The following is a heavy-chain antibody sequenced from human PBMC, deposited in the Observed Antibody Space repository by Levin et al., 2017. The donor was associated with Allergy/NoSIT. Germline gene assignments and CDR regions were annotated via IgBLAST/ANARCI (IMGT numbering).Heavy chain of an antibody. CDR3: ATDSSTWYFLY. V-gene: IGHV1-24*01. CDR2: FDPEDGET. CDR1: GYTLTELS. Sequence: GESLKISCKVSGYTLTELSMHWVRQAPGKGLEWMGGFDPEDGETIYAQKFQGRVSMTEDTSTDTAYMELSSLRSEDTAVYYCATDSSTWYFLYWGQGTLVTVSS. D-gene: IGHD6-13*01. J-gene: IGHJ4*02.